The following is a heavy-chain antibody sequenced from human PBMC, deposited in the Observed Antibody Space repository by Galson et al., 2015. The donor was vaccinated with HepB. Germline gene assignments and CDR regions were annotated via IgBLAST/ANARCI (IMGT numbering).Heavy chain of an antibody. CDR3: ARALRVGAIVLGRFARYYFDY. CDR2: INPNSGGT. V-gene: IGHV1-2*02. D-gene: IGHD3-16*02. CDR1: GYTFTGYY. J-gene: IGHJ4*02. Sequence: SVKVSCKASGYTFTGYYMHWVRQAPGQGLEWMGWINPNSGGTNYAQKFQGRVTMTRDTSISTAYMELSRLRSDDTAVYYCARALRVGAIVLGRFARYYFDYWGQGTLITVSS.